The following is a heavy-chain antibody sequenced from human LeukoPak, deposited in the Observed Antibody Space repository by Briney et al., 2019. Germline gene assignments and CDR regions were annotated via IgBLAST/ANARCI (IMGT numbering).Heavy chain of an antibody. V-gene: IGHV4-34*01. Sequence: SETLSLTCAVYGGSFSGYYWSWIRQPPGKGLEWIGEINHSGSTNYNPSLKSRVTISVDTSKNQFSLKLSSVTAADTVVYYGAGGGNYGSYPCGQGTLVTASS. CDR1: GGSFSGYY. D-gene: IGHD3-10*01. CDR3: AGGGNYGSYP. CDR2: INHSGST. J-gene: IGHJ5*02.